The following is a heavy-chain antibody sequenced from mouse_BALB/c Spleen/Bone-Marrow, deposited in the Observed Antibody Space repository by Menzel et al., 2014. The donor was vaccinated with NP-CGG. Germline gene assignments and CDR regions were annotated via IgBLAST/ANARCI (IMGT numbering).Heavy chain of an antibody. J-gene: IGHJ2*01. CDR2: ISYSGST. Sequence: EVKLMESGPGVVKPSQSLSLTCTVTGYSITSDYAWNWIRQFPGNKLEWMGYISYSGSTSYNPSLKSRISITRDTSKNQFLLQLNSVTTEDTATYYCATGTWYFDYWGQGTTLTVSS. V-gene: IGHV3-2*02. CDR1: GYSITSDYA. CDR3: ATGTWYFDY. D-gene: IGHD4-1*01.